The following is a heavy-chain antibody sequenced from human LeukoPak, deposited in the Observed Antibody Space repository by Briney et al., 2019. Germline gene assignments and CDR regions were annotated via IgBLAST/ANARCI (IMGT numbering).Heavy chain of an antibody. D-gene: IGHD3-22*01. CDR2: IYYSGST. CDR3: ARRLWIRYDSSGYYPEFDY. Sequence: PSETLSLTCTVSGGSISSSSYYWGWIRQPPGRGLEWIGRIYYSGSTYYNPSLKSRVTISVDTSKNQFSLKPGSVTTADTAVYYCARRLWIRYDSSGYYPEFDYWGQGTLVTVSS. V-gene: IGHV4-39*01. J-gene: IGHJ4*02. CDR1: GGSISSSSYY.